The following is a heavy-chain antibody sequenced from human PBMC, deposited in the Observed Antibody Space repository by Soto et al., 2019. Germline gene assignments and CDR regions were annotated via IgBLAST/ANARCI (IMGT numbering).Heavy chain of an antibody. V-gene: IGHV1-18*01. J-gene: IGHJ4*02. CDR2: ISAYNGNT. D-gene: IGHD6-19*01. Sequence: QVQLVQSGVEVKKPGASVKVSCKASGYTFTSYGISWVRQAPGQGLEWMGWISAYNGNTNYAQKLQGRVTMTTDTSTSTAYMELRSLRSDDTAVYYCARELAINTQWLVLYDYWGQGTLVTVSS. CDR3: ARELAINTQWLVLYDY. CDR1: GYTFTSYG.